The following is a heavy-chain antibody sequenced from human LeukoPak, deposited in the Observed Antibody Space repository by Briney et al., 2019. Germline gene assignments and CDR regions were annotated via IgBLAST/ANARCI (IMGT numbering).Heavy chain of an antibody. CDR2: INREGSDK. Sequence: GGSLRLSCAASGFAFGSHWMNWVRQAPGKGLEWVANINREGSDKNYVDSVKGRFTISRDNAKNSLYLQMNSLRVEDTAVYYCARDGVPGGRDVWGQGTTVTVS. D-gene: IGHD3-16*01. CDR3: ARDGVPGGRDV. V-gene: IGHV3-7*01. CDR1: GFAFGSHW. J-gene: IGHJ6*02.